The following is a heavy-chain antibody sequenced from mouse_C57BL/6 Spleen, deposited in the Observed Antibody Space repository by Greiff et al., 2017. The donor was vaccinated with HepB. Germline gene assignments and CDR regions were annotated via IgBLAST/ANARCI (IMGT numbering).Heavy chain of an antibody. CDR1: GYTFTSYW. CDR2: IDPSDSYT. D-gene: IGHD1-1*01. Sequence: VQLQQPGAELVRPGTSVKLSCKASGYTFTSYWMHWVKQRPGQGLEWIGVIDPSDSYTNYNQKFKGKATLTVDTSSSTAYMQLSSLTSEDSAVYYCARGKVGEPFDYWGQGTTLTVSS. V-gene: IGHV1-59*01. J-gene: IGHJ2*01. CDR3: ARGKVGEPFDY.